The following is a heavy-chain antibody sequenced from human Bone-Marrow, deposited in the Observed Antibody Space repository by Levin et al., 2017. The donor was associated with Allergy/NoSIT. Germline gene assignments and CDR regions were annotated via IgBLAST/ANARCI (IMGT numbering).Heavy chain of an antibody. J-gene: IGHJ4*02. CDR3: VKDLGPAAMRLRAFDY. CDR2: IIWHTGSI. V-gene: IGHV3-9*01. D-gene: IGHD2-2*01. CDR1: GFSFDDYT. Sequence: PGGSLRLSCAASGFSFDDYTMHWVRQAPGKGLEWVSGIIWHTGSIGYADSVKGRFTISRDNAKNFLYLQMNSLSIEDTALYYCVKDLGPAAMRLRAFDYWGQGTQVIVSS.